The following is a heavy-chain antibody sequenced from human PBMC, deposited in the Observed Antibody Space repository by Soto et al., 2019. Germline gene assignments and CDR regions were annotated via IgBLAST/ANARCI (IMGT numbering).Heavy chain of an antibody. D-gene: IGHD2-15*01. CDR3: ARAAEQWGGASSYPQWFDP. J-gene: IGHJ5*02. Sequence: EVQLLESGGGLVHPGEPLRLSCAASGFTFSSFAMNWVRQAPGRGLEWVSAITAGAHSTYYADSVKGRFTISRDNSWNRPYQQRNSLSAEDAAIIYCARAAEQWGGASSYPQWFDPRDQGTLVTITS. V-gene: IGHV3-23*01. CDR1: GFTFSSFA. CDR2: ITAGAHST.